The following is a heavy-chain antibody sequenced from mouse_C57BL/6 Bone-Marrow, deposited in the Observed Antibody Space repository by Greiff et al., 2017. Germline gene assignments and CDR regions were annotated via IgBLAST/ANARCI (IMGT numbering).Heavy chain of an antibody. J-gene: IGHJ3*01. CDR3: VRNLEAY. V-gene: IGHV10-1*01. CDR2: IRSKSNNYAT. Sequence: EVQGVESGGGLVQPKGSLKLSCAASGFSFNTYAMTWVRQAPGQGLEWVARIRSKSNNYATYYAYSVKDRFTISRDDSESMLYLQMHTLKTEATAMYDSVRNLEAYWGQGTLVTVSA. CDR1: GFSFNTYA.